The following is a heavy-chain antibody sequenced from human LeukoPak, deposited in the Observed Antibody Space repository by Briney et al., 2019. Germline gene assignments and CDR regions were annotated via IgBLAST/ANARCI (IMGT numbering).Heavy chain of an antibody. D-gene: IGHD3-3*01. CDR1: GGSISSYF. CDR3: ARQSPFGGVRGFDY. Sequence: SETLSLTCTVSGGSISSYFWSWIRQPPGKGPEWIGSIYYSGSTYYNPSLKSRVTISVDTSKNQFSLKLSSVTAADTAVYYCARQSPFGGVRGFDYWGQGTLVTVSS. V-gene: IGHV4-59*08. CDR2: IYYSGST. J-gene: IGHJ4*02.